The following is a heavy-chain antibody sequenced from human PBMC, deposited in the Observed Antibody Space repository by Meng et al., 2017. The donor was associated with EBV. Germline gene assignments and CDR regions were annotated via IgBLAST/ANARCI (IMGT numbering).Heavy chain of an antibody. V-gene: IGHV1-18*01. D-gene: IGHD3-22*01. CDR2: ISAYNGNT. Sequence: QVPLVQSGAEVKKPGASGKASCKASGYTFTSYVISWVRQAPGQGLEWMGWISAYNGNTNYAQKLQGRVTMTTDTSTSTAYMELRSLRSDDTAVYYCARDGRLYDTPSPFDYWGQGTLVTVSS. CDR3: ARDGRLYDTPSPFDY. J-gene: IGHJ4*02. CDR1: GYTFTSYV.